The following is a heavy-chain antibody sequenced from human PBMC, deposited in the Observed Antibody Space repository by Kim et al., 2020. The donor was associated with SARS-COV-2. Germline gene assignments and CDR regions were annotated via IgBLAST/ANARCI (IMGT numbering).Heavy chain of an antibody. J-gene: IGHJ6*03. V-gene: IGHV4-34*01. D-gene: IGHD2-2*01. CDR3: ARGVPAADYYYYYYMDV. Sequence: KSRVTISVDTSKNQFSLKLSSVTAADTAVYYCARGVPAADYYYYYYMDVWGKGTTVTVSS.